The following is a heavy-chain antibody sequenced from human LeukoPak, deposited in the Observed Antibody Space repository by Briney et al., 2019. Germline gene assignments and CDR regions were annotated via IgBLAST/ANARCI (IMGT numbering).Heavy chain of an antibody. CDR3: ARDYISSGWYGNYYYYYMDV. CDR2: INPSGGST. D-gene: IGHD6-19*01. V-gene: IGHV1-46*01. J-gene: IGHJ6*03. Sequence: ASVKVSCKASGYTFTSYYMHWVRQAPGQGLEWMGIINPSGGSTSYAQKFQGRVTMTRDTSTSTAYMELRSLRSDDTAVYYCARDYISSGWYGNYYYYYMDVWGKGTTVTVSS. CDR1: GYTFTSYY.